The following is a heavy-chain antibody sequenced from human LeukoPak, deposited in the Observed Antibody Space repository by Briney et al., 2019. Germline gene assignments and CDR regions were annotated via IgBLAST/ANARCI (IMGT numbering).Heavy chain of an antibody. V-gene: IGHV5-51*01. CDR3: ARENSGSYYPAGIDY. Sequence: ESLKISCKGSGYSFTSYWIGWVRRMPGKGLEWMGIINPADSDTRYSPSFQGQVTISADKSISTAYLQWSSLKASDTAIYYCARENSGSYYPAGIDYWGQGTLVTVSS. CDR2: INPADSDT. J-gene: IGHJ4*02. D-gene: IGHD1-26*01. CDR1: GYSFTSYW.